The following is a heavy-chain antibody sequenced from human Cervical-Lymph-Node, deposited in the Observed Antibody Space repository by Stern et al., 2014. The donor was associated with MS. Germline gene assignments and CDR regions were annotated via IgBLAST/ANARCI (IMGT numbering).Heavy chain of an antibody. J-gene: IGHJ5*02. V-gene: IGHV1-69*01. Sequence: VQLLESGAEVTKPGSSVKVSCKASGGTFSKFPSSWVRQAPGQGLEWMGGIFPVFGTPTYAQEFRGRVTITADVSTSTVYMELSSLRSDDTAVYYCALSSETSDRWYSLGYDLWGQRTLVTVSS. CDR1: GGTFSKFP. D-gene: IGHD6-13*01. CDR2: IFPVFGTP. CDR3: ALSSETSDRWYSLGYDL.